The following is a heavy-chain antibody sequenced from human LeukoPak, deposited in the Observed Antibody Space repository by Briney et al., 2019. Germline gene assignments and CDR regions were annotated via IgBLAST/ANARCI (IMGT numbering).Heavy chain of an antibody. CDR1: GYTFTSYG. V-gene: IGHV1-18*01. CDR3: ARDRCSSTSCYLDY. J-gene: IGHJ4*02. D-gene: IGHD2-2*01. Sequence: SVKVSFKASGYTFTSYGISWVRQAPGQGLEWMGWISAYNGNTNYAQKLQGRVTMTTDTSTSTAYMELRSLRSDDTAVYYCARDRCSSTSCYLDYWGQGTLVTVSS. CDR2: ISAYNGNT.